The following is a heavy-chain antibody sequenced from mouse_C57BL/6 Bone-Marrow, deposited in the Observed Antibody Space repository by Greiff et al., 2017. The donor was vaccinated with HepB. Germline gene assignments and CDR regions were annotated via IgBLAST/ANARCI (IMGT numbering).Heavy chain of an antibody. CDR2: ISSGSSTI. J-gene: IGHJ4*01. CDR1: GFTFSDYG. V-gene: IGHV5-17*01. Sequence: EVHLVESGGGLVKPGGSLKLSCAASGFTFSDYGMHWVRQAPEKGLEWVAYISSGSSTIYYADTVKGRFTISRDNAKNTLFLQMTSLRSENTAMYYGARDGLDYYGSVMDYWGQGTSVTVSS. CDR3: ARDGLDYYGSVMDY. D-gene: IGHD1-1*01.